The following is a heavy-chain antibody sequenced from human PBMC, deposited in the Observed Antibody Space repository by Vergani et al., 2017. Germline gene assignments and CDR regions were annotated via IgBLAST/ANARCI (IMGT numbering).Heavy chain of an antibody. CDR3: AKVCGSTSCPYGGGAFDV. J-gene: IGHJ3*01. Sequence: EVQLLESGGGSVQPGESLRLSCVASGFRFREHGMNWVRQAPGKGLEWVSGINNNGGSTYYADSVKGRFTISRDNSKNTLYLQMTDLRAEDTATYYCAKVCGSTSCPYGGGAFDVWGHGTMVTVSS. D-gene: IGHD2-2*01. CDR2: INNNGGST. CDR1: GFRFREHG. V-gene: IGHV3-23*01.